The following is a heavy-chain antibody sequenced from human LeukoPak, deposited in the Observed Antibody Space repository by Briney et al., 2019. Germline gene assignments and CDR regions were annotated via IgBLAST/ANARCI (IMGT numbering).Heavy chain of an antibody. CDR1: GFTVSSNY. CDR3: ARAASSIGWFDP. V-gene: IGHV3-66*01. CDR2: IYSGGST. D-gene: IGHD2-2*01. Sequence: PGGSLRLSCAASGFTVSSNYMSWVRQAPGKGLEWVSVIYSGGSTYYSDSVKGRFTISRDNSKNTLYLQMNSLRAEDTAVYYCARAASSIGWFDPWGQGTLATVSS. J-gene: IGHJ5*02.